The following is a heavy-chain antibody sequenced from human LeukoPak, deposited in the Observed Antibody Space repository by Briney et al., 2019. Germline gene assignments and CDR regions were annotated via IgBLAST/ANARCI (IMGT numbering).Heavy chain of an antibody. V-gene: IGHV4-39*01. D-gene: IGHD4-17*01. CDR3: ARRDYSGENPVLGY. CDR1: GGSISGSRSY. CDR2: VFHSGTT. J-gene: IGHJ4*02. Sequence: SETLSLTCTGSGGSISGSRSYWGWIRQPPGKGLEWIGSVFHSGTTYYNPSLKSRLTISVDTSKNQFSLKLSSVTAADTAVYYCARRDYSGENPVLGYWGQGTLVTVSS.